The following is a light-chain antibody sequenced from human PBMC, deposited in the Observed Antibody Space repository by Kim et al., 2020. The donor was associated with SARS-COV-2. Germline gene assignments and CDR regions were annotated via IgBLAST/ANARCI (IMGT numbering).Light chain of an antibody. CDR2: EAS. CDR3: QQFGGSSYT. CDR1: QSVGSSF. J-gene: IGKJ2*01. V-gene: IGKV3-20*01. Sequence: EIVLTQSPGTLSLSPGERATLSCSASQSVGSSFLAWYQQKPGQAPTLLIYEASTRATGIPDRFSGSGSGTDFTLTISRLEPEDFAVYYCQQFGGSSYTFGQGTKLEI.